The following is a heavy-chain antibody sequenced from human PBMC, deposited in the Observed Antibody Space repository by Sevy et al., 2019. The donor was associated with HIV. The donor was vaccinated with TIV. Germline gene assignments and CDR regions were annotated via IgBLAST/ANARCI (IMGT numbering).Heavy chain of an antibody. V-gene: IGHV3-23*01. CDR1: GFTFISYT. D-gene: IGHD3-10*01. CDR3: AKEDLRGFDP. Sequence: GGSLRLSCAASGFTFISYTISWVRQAPGKGLEWVSAISSSGGSTYYADSVKGRFSISRDNSNKRVYLQMSSLRSEDTAVYYCAKEDLRGFDPWGQGTLVTVSS. J-gene: IGHJ5*02. CDR2: ISSSGGST.